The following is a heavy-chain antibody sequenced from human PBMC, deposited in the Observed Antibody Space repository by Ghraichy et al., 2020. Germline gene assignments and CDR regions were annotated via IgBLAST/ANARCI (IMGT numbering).Heavy chain of an antibody. J-gene: IGHJ6*03. V-gene: IGHV4-34*01. CDR1: GGSFSGYY. CDR3: ARRSTSSDYMDV. D-gene: IGHD2-2*01. Sequence: SETLSLTCAVYGGSFSGYYWSWIRQPPGKGLEWIGEINHSGSTNYNPSLKSRVTISVDTSKNQFSLKLSSVTAADTAVYYCARRSTSSDYMDVWGKGTTVTVSS. CDR2: INHSGST.